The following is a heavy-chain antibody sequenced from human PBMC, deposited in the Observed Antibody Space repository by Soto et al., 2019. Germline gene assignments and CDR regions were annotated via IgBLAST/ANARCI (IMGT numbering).Heavy chain of an antibody. CDR2: IYHSGST. CDR3: AKPIDCISTSCYGLDAFDI. J-gene: IGHJ3*02. Sequence: SETLSLTCAVSGGSISSSNWWSWVRQPPGKGLEWIGEIYHSGSTNYNPSLKSRVTISVDKSKNQFSLELSSVTAADTAVYYCAKPIDCISTSCYGLDAFDIWGQGTMVTVSS. V-gene: IGHV4-4*02. D-gene: IGHD2-2*01. CDR1: GGSISSSNW.